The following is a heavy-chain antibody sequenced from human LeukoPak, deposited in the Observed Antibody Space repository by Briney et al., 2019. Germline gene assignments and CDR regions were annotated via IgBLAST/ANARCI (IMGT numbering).Heavy chain of an antibody. CDR2: ISAYNGNT. CDR3: ARSGGATTPTGFDY. Sequence: ASVKVSCKASGYTFTDFYMLWVRQAPGQGLEWMGWISAYNGNTNYAQKLQGRVTMTTDTSTSTAYMELRSLRSDDTAVYYCARSGGATTPTGFDYWGQGTLVTVSS. V-gene: IGHV1-18*04. D-gene: IGHD1-26*01. J-gene: IGHJ4*02. CDR1: GYTFTDFY.